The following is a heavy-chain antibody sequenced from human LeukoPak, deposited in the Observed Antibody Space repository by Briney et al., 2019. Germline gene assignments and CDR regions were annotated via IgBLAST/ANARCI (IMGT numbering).Heavy chain of an antibody. CDR1: GFTFSSYG. V-gene: IGHV3-30*18. D-gene: IGHD3-22*01. CDR2: ISYDGSIK. Sequence: GRSLRLSCAASGFTFSSYGMHWVRQAPGKGLEWVAVISYDGSIKYYADSVKGRFTISRDNSKNTLYLQMNSLRAEDTAVYYCAKDATDSSGFNWFDPWGQGTLVTVSS. CDR3: AKDATDSSGFNWFDP. J-gene: IGHJ5*02.